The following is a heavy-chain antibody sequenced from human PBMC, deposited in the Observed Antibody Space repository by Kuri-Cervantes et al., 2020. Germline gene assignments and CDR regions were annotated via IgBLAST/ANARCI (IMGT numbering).Heavy chain of an antibody. J-gene: IGHJ4*02. D-gene: IGHD2-8*01. CDR2: ISGSGGST. CDR1: GFTFSNYG. CDR3: ARPSPVVGVSAY. Sequence: GGSLRLSCAASGFTFSNYGMSWVRQSPGKGLEWVSGISGSGGSTYYAGSVKGRFTISRDNSKNSLYLQMNSLRAEDTAIYYCARPSPVVGVSAYWGQGTLVTVSS. V-gene: IGHV3-23*01.